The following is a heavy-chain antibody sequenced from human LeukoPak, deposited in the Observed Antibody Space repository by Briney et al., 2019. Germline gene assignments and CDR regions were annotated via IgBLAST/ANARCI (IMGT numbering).Heavy chain of an antibody. Sequence: GGSLRLSCAASGFTFSSYAMSWVRQAPGKGLEWVSAISGSGGSTYYADSVKGRYTISRDNSKNTLYLQMNSLGAEDTAVYYCAKDGRIVGAEDAFDIWGQGTMVTVSS. D-gene: IGHD3-16*01. CDR3: AKDGRIVGAEDAFDI. CDR1: GFTFSSYA. J-gene: IGHJ3*02. CDR2: ISGSGGST. V-gene: IGHV3-23*01.